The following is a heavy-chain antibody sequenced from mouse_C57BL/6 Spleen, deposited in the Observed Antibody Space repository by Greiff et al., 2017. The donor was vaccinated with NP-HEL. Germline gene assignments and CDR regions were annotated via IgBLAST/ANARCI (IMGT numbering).Heavy chain of an antibody. CDR2: IDPETGST. J-gene: IGHJ2*01. CDR1: GYTFTDYE. Sequence: VQLQESGAELVRPGASVTLSCKASGYTFTDYEMHWVKQTPVHGLEWIGAIDPETGSTNYNEKFKSKATLTVDKSSSTAYMQLSSLTSEDSAVYYCARGYYGSSPYFDYWGQGTTLTVSS. D-gene: IGHD1-1*01. CDR3: ARGYYGSSPYFDY. V-gene: IGHV1-15*01.